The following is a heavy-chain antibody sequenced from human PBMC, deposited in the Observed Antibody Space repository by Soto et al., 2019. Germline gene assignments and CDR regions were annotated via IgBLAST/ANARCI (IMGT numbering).Heavy chain of an antibody. CDR2: VHHTGNT. V-gene: IGHV4-30-2*01. CDR1: GGSITSGGFS. J-gene: IGHJ3*01. D-gene: IGHD2-15*01. CDR3: AKECGGTCLDAFDV. Sequence: QVQLKESGSGLVKPAQTPSLTCAVSGGSITSGGFSWSWIRQPPGKSLEWIGYVHHTGNTDYHPSLGSRVTISLDRSRNLFSLNLTSVTAADTATYYCAKECGGTCLDAFDVWGPGTTVIVSS.